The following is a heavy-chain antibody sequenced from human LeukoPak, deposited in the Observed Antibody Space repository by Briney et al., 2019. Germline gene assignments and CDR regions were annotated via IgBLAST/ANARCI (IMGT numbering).Heavy chain of an antibody. Sequence: GGSLRLSCAASGFTFSSYAMSWVRQAPGKGLEWVSAISGSGGSTYYADSVKGRFTISRDNSKNTLYLQMNSLRAEDTAVYYCAKVIYGDPRYYYYGMDVWGQGTTVTVSS. CDR3: AKVIYGDPRYYYYGMDV. CDR2: ISGSGGST. CDR1: GFTFSSYA. J-gene: IGHJ6*02. V-gene: IGHV3-23*01. D-gene: IGHD4-17*01.